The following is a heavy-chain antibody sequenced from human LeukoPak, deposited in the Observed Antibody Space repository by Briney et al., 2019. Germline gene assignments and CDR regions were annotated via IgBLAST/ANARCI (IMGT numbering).Heavy chain of an antibody. CDR3: ARERDGNIFDY. V-gene: IGHV3-23*01. D-gene: IGHD4-23*01. Sequence: GGSLRLSCAASGFTFSNYPMSWVRQAPGKGLEWVSGISGSGDNTYYADSVKGRFTISRDNSKNTLYLQMNSLRAEDTAVYYCARERDGNIFDYWGQGTLVTVSS. CDR2: ISGSGDNT. J-gene: IGHJ4*02. CDR1: GFTFSNYP.